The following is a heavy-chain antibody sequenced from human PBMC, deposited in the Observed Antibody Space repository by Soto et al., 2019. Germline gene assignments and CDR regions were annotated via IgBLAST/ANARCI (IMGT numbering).Heavy chain of an antibody. V-gene: IGHV3-23*01. CDR3: AKDRSGYDPDYYYYYGMDV. CDR1: GFTFSSYA. Sequence: GGSLRLSCAASGFTFSSYAMSWVRQAPGKGLEWVSAISGSGGSTYYADSVKGRFTISRDSSKNTLYLQMNSLRAEDTAVYYCAKDRSGYDPDYYYYYGMDVWGQGTTVTVSS. CDR2: ISGSGGST. D-gene: IGHD5-12*01. J-gene: IGHJ6*02.